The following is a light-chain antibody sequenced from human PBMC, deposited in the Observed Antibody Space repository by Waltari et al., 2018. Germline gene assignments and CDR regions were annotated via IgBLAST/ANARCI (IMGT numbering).Light chain of an antibody. CDR2: AAS. J-gene: IGKJ4*01. CDR3: QQSYSTPRT. Sequence: DIQMTQSPSSLSASVGDRVTIPCRASKSISSYLNWYQQKPGKAPKLLIYAASSLQSGVPSRFSGSGSGTDFTLTISSLQPEDFATYYCQQSYSTPRTFGGGTKVEIK. V-gene: IGKV1-39*01. CDR1: KSISSY.